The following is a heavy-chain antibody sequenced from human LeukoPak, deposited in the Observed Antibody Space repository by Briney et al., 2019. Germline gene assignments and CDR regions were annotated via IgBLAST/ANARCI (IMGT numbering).Heavy chain of an antibody. J-gene: IGHJ4*02. D-gene: IGHD5-12*01. V-gene: IGHV3-7*01. CDR2: IKQDGSEE. CDR1: GFTFSSYW. CDR3: ARKYSGFPFDY. Sequence: PGGSLSLSCAASGFTFSSYWMSWVRQAPGKGLEWVANIKQDGSEEYYVDSVKGRFTISRDNAKNSLYLQMNSLRAEDTAVYYCARKYSGFPFDYWGQGTLVTVSS.